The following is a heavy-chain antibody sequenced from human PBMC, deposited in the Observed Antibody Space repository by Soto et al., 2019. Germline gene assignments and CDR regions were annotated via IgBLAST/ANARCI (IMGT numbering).Heavy chain of an antibody. J-gene: IGHJ6*02. CDR1: GGSISSSSYY. D-gene: IGHD1-26*01. V-gene: IGHV4-39*01. Sequence: PSETLSLTCTVSGGSISSSSYYWGWIRQPPGKGLEWIGSIYYSGSTYYNPSLKSRVTISVDTSKNQFSLKLSSVTAADTAVYYCAGSYGGSFEQNYYYYGMDVWGQGTTVTVSS. CDR3: AGSYGGSFEQNYYYYGMDV. CDR2: IYYSGST.